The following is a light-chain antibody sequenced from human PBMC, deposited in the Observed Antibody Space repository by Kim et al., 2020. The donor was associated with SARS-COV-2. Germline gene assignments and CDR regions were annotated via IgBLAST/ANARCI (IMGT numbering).Light chain of an antibody. V-gene: IGLV4-69*02. J-gene: IGLJ3*02. Sequence: QPVLTQSPSASASLGASVKLTCTLSSGHSTYAIAWHQQQPEKGPRYLMKLKSDGSHSKGDGIPNRFSGSSSGAERYLTISSLQSEDEADYYCQTWDTGIRVFGGGTQLT. CDR2: LKSDGSH. CDR1: SGHSTYA. CDR3: QTWDTGIRV.